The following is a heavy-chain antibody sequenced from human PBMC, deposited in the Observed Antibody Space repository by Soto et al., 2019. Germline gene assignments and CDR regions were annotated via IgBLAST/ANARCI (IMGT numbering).Heavy chain of an antibody. D-gene: IGHD1-26*01. CDR2: IYPGDSDT. CDR1: GYSFTSYW. Sequence: GESLKISCKGSGYSFTSYWIGWVRQMPGKGLEWMGIIYPGDSDTRYSPSFQGQVTISADKSISTAYLQWSSLKASDTAMYYCSRRSGGSYYYYGMDVWGHGTTVTVSS. CDR3: SRRSGGSYYYYGMDV. J-gene: IGHJ6*02. V-gene: IGHV5-51*01.